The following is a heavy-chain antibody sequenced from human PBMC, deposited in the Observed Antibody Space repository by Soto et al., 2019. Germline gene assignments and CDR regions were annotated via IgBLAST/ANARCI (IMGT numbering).Heavy chain of an antibody. CDR2: MNPNSGNT. D-gene: IGHD3-10*01. J-gene: IGHJ3*02. V-gene: IGHV1-8*01. CDR3: ARCLCPGSGSYSACFDI. CDR1: GYTFTSYD. Sequence: ASVKVSCKASGYTFTSYDINWVRQATGQGLEWMGWMNPNSGNTGYAQKFQGRVTMTRNTSISTAYMELSSLRSEDTAVYYCARCLCPGSGSYSACFDIWGQGPMVTVS.